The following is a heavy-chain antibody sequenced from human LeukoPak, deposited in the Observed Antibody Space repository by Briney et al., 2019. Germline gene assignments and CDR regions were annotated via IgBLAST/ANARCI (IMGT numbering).Heavy chain of an antibody. D-gene: IGHD6-13*01. CDR2: IWYDGSYI. J-gene: IGHJ5*01. CDR3: ARIVQFTAATGTGLVS. CDR1: GFTFSLYG. Sequence: GGSLTHLCAASGFTFSLYGMHWVRQAPGKGLDWVAVIWYDGSYIYYADSVKGRFTISRDNSKNTMYLQMNSLRAEDTAVYYCARIVQFTAATGTGLVSWGDGKLVTVSP. V-gene: IGHV3-33*01.